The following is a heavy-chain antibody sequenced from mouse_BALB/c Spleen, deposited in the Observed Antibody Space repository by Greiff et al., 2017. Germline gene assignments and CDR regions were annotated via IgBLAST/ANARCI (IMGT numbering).Heavy chain of an antibody. D-gene: IGHD2-1*01. CDR3: ARGGYGKGAIDY. J-gene: IGHJ4*01. Sequence: VQLQQSGAELAKPGASVKMSCKASGYTFTSYWMHWVKQRPGQGLEWIGYINPSTGYTEYNQKFKDKATLTADKSSSTAYMQLSSLTSEDSAVYYGARGGYGKGAIDYWGQGTSVTVSS. CDR1: GYTFTSYW. V-gene: IGHV1-7*01. CDR2: INPSTGYT.